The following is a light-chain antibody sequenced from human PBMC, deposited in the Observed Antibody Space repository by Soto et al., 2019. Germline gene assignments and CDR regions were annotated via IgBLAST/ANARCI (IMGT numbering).Light chain of an antibody. CDR2: ATS. V-gene: IGKV3-20*01. CDR3: QQHGSSPWT. J-gene: IGKJ1*01. CDR1: EPVGSAY. Sequence: EIVLTQSPGTLSFSPGDTATLSCRASEPVGSAYLAWYRQKPGQAPRPLIYATSSRVTGIPNRFRGSGSGTDFTLTISRLEAADFAVYYCQQHGSSPWTFGQGTKVDIK.